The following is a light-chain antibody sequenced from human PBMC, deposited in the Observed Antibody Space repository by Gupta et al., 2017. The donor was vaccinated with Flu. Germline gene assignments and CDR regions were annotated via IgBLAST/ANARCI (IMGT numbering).Light chain of an antibody. CDR1: NIGRKS. CDR2: ADT. J-gene: IGLJ3*02. Sequence: SYVLTQPPSVSVAPGKTARITCGGNNIGRKSVHWYQQKPGQAPVLVVYADTDRPSGIPERFSGSNSGNTVTLTISRVEAGDEADYYCQVWDSGSDRWVFGGGTKLTVL. CDR3: QVWDSGSDRWV. V-gene: IGLV3-21*03.